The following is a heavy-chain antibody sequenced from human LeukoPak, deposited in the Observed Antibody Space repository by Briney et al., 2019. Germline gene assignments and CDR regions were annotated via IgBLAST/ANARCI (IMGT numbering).Heavy chain of an antibody. CDR2: IIPIFGTA. Sequence: SVKVSCKAPGGTFSRYAISWVRRAPGQGLEWMGGIIPIFGTANYAQKFQGRVTITADESTSTAYMELSSLRSEDTAVYYCARGVIVGATTPFDYWGQGTLVTVSS. D-gene: IGHD1-26*01. V-gene: IGHV1-69*13. CDR1: GGTFSRYA. CDR3: ARGVIVGATTPFDY. J-gene: IGHJ4*02.